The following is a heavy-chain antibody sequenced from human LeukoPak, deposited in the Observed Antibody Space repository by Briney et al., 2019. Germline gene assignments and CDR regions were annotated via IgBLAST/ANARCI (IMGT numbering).Heavy chain of an antibody. CDR2: IYYGGST. D-gene: IGHD2-15*01. Sequence: SQTLSLTCTVSGGSISSGDYYWSWIRQPPGKGLEWIGYIYYGGSTNYNPSLKSRVTISVDTSKNQFSLKLSSVTAADTAVYYCARLGLYCSGGSCYSQTNFDYWGQGTLVTVSS. J-gene: IGHJ4*02. CDR1: GGSISSGDYY. V-gene: IGHV4-61*08. CDR3: ARLGLYCSGGSCYSQTNFDY.